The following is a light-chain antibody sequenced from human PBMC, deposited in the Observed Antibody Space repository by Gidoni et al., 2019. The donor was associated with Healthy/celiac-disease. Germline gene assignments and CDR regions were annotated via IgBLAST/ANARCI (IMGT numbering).Light chain of an antibody. CDR2: QDS. CDR3: QAWDSSSVV. J-gene: IGLJ2*01. V-gene: IGLV3-1*01. CDR1: KLGDQY. Sequence: SYELPQPPTESVSPGQTASITCSGDKLGDQYACWYQQKPGQSPVLVIYQDSKRPSGIPERFSGPNSGNTATLTISGTQAMDEADYYCQAWDSSSVVFGGGTKLTVL.